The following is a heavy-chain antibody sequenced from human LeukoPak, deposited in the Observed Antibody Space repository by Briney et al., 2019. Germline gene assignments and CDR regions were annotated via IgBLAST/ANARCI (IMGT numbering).Heavy chain of an antibody. J-gene: IGHJ5*02. CDR2: INPSGGST. V-gene: IGHV1-46*01. D-gene: IGHD3-10*01. CDR1: GYTFTSYY. Sequence: ASVKVSCKASGYTFTSYYMHWVRQAPGQGLEWMGIINPSGGSTSYAQKFQGRVTMTRDTSTSTVYMELSSLRSEDTAVYYCARDGGYGSAHGWFDPWGQGTLVTVAS. CDR3: ARDGGYGSAHGWFDP.